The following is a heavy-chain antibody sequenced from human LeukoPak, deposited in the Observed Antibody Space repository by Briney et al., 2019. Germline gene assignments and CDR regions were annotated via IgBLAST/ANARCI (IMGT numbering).Heavy chain of an antibody. CDR2: IYYSGST. D-gene: IGHD5-24*01. Sequence: SETLSLTCTVSGGSISSSSYYRGWIRQPPGKGLEWIGSIYYSGSTYYNPSLKSRVTISVDTSKNQFSLKLSSVPAADTAVYYCARVSGDGYNLYFDYWGQGTLVTVSS. V-gene: IGHV4-39*07. CDR1: GGSISSSSYY. J-gene: IGHJ4*02. CDR3: ARVSGDGYNLYFDY.